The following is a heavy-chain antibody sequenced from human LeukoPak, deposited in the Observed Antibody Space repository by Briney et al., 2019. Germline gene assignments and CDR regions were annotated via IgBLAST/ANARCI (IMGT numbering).Heavy chain of an antibody. CDR1: GGSISSSNW. D-gene: IGHD3-10*01. CDR3: ARQHGSGRTFDP. Sequence: SETLFLTCAVSGGSISSSNWWSWVRQPPGKGLEWIGEIYHSGSTNYNPSLKSRVTISVDKSKNQFSLKLSSVTAADTAVYYCARQHGSGRTFDPWGQGTLVTVSS. V-gene: IGHV4-4*02. J-gene: IGHJ5*02. CDR2: IYHSGST.